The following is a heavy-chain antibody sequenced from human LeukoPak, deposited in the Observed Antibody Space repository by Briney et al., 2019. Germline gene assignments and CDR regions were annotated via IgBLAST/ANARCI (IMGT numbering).Heavy chain of an antibody. Sequence: PSETLSLTCAVSGYSISSGYHWGWIRQPPGKGLEWIGSISHSGSTNYNPSLKSRVTISVDTSKNQFSLKLSSVTAADTAVYYCARQHLLWSGKGYFDYWGQGTLVTVSS. CDR1: GYSISSGYH. D-gene: IGHD3-3*01. CDR3: ARQHLLWSGKGYFDY. J-gene: IGHJ4*02. CDR2: ISHSGST. V-gene: IGHV4-38-2*01.